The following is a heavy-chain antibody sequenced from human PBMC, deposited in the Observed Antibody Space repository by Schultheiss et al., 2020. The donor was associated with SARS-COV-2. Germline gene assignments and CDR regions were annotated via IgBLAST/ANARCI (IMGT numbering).Heavy chain of an antibody. CDR3: AKDRAGITGTTGYFDY. J-gene: IGHJ4*02. CDR2: IYYSGST. CDR1: GGSISSYY. Sequence: SETLSLTCTVSGGSISSYYWSWIRQPPGKGLEWIGSIYYSGSTNYNPSLKSRVTISVDTSKNQFSLKLSSVTAADTAVYYCAKDRAGITGTTGYFDYWGQGTLVTVSS. V-gene: IGHV4-59*12. D-gene: IGHD1-7*01.